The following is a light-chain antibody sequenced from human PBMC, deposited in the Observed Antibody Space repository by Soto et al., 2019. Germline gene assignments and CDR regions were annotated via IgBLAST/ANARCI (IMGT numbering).Light chain of an antibody. CDR3: TSYTRDTALV. J-gene: IGLJ1*01. CDR1: SSDVGTYNY. CDR2: EVS. V-gene: IGLV2-14*01. Sequence: QSVLTQPASVSGSPGQSITISCTGTSSDVGTYNYVSWYQHHPGKAPKLIIYEVSNRPSGASNRFSGSKSGSTASLTISGLQAEDEADYHCTSYTRDTALVFGTGTKLTVL.